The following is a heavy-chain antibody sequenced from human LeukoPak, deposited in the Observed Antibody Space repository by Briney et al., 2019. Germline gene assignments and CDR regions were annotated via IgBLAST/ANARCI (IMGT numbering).Heavy chain of an antibody. Sequence: QPGRSLRLSCAASGFTFSSYSVNWVRQAPGKGLDWISYISSSSSTIYYADSVKGRFTISRDNAKNSLYLQMNSLRDEDTAVYYCAKSPVYGDYMDYWGQGTLVTVSS. J-gene: IGHJ4*02. CDR3: AKSPVYGDYMDY. D-gene: IGHD4-17*01. CDR2: ISSSSSTI. V-gene: IGHV3-48*02. CDR1: GFTFSSYS.